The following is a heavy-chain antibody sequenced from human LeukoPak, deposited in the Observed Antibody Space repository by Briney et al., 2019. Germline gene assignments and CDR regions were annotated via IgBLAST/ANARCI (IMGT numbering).Heavy chain of an antibody. CDR3: ARGGTMVRGVIPRDY. D-gene: IGHD3-10*01. CDR2: INHSGST. CDR1: GGSFRGYS. J-gene: IGHJ4*02. Sequence: SETRSLTCAVYGGSFRGYSWSWIRQPPGKGLEWIGEINHSGSTNYNPSLKSRVTISVDTSKNKSSLKLSSVTAADTAVYYCARGGTMVRGVIPRDYWGQGTLVTVSS. V-gene: IGHV4-34*01.